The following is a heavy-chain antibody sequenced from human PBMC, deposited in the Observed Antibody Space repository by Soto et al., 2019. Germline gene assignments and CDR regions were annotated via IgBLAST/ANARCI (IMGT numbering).Heavy chain of an antibody. D-gene: IGHD6-19*01. CDR3: AKWRHNSGWFDAIDI. Sequence: GWSLRLSCAASGFTFTTYGMHWVRQGPGQGLEWVAGISHDGINTYYADSVKGRFSISRDNSKNTLYLQMNSLTPEDTAVYYCAKWRHNSGWFDAIDIWGQGTMVTVSS. CDR1: GFTFTTYG. CDR2: ISHDGINT. V-gene: IGHV3-30*18. J-gene: IGHJ3*02.